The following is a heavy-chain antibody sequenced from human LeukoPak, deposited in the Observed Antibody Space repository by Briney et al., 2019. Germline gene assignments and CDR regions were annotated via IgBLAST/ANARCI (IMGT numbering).Heavy chain of an antibody. D-gene: IGHD6-13*01. CDR3: ARDRGGSRSDC. CDR2: IYSGGTT. J-gene: IGHJ4*02. V-gene: IGHV3-66*01. CDR1: GFTVSTNY. Sequence: PGGSLRLSCAASGFTVSTNYMSWVRQAPGKGLEWVSVIYSGGTTYYADSVKGRFTISRDNSKNTQYLQMNSLRAEDTAVYYCARDRGGSRSDCWGQGTLVTVSS.